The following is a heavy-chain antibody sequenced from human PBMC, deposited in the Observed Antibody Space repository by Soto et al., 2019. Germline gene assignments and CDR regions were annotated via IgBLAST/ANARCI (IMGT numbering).Heavy chain of an antibody. J-gene: IGHJ4*02. CDR3: ASRDPGTSVDY. Sequence: SETLSLTCAVSGGSFTSNNWWTWVRQPPGQGLEWIGETYRTGSTNYNPSLKSRVTISLDKSENQFSLKVTSLTAADTAVYYCASRDPGTSVDYWGQGTLVTVSS. CDR1: GGSFTSNNW. CDR2: TYRTGST. V-gene: IGHV4-4*02. D-gene: IGHD1-7*01.